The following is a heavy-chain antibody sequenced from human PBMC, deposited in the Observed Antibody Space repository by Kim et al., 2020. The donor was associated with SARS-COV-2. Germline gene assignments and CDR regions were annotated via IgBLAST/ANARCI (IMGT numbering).Heavy chain of an antibody. J-gene: IGHJ5*02. V-gene: IGHV4-34*01. CDR3: AGGGKQRLGHRFDP. Sequence: YNPALKSRVTKSADTAKNQFYLKLSSVAAADTAVYYCAGGGKQRLGHRFDPGGQGTLVTVSS. D-gene: IGHD6-25*01.